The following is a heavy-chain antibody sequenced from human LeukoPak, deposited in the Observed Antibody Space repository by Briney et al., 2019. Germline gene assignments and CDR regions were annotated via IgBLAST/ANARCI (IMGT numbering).Heavy chain of an antibody. CDR2: IRYDGSDK. D-gene: IGHD4-17*01. CDR1: GFTFSTYG. V-gene: IGHV3-30*02. Sequence: GGSLRLSCAASGFTFSTYGMHWVRQAPGKGLDWISFIRYDGSDKYYADSVKGRFTISRDNAKNSLYLQMNSLRAEDTAVYYCARIPLTTVTSYWGQGTLVTVSS. CDR3: ARIPLTTVTSY. J-gene: IGHJ4*02.